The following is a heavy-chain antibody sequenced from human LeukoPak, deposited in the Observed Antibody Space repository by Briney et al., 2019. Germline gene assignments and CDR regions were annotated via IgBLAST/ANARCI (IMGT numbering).Heavy chain of an antibody. Sequence: SETLSLTCAVYGGSFSGYYWSWIRQPPGKGLEWIGEINHSGSTNYNPSLKSRVTISVDTSKNQFSLKLSSVTAADTAVYYCASLYCSSTSCYAPFDYWGQGTLVTVSS. CDR3: ASLYCSSTSCYAPFDY. J-gene: IGHJ4*02. D-gene: IGHD2-2*01. CDR2: INHSGST. V-gene: IGHV4-34*01. CDR1: GGSFSGYY.